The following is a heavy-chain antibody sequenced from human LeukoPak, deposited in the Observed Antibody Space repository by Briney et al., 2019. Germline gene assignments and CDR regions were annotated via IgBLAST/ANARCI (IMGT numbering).Heavy chain of an antibody. CDR2: ISGSGGST. D-gene: IGHD3-16*01. CDR3: ARGFYDYVWGSYYLDY. Sequence: GGSLRLSCAASGFTFSSYAMSWVRQAPGKGLEWVSAISGSGGSTYYADSVKGRFTISRDNSKNTLYLQMNSLRAEDTAVYYCARGFYDYVWGSYYLDYWGQGTLVTVSS. V-gene: IGHV3-23*01. CDR1: GFTFSSYA. J-gene: IGHJ4*02.